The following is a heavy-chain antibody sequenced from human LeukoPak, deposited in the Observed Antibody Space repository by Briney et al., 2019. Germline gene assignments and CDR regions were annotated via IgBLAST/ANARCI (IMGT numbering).Heavy chain of an antibody. Sequence: SETLSLTCTVSGGSISSGDYYWSWIRQPPGKGLEWIGYIYYSGSTYYNPSLKSRVTISVYTSKNQFSLKLSSVTAADTAVYYCARGSVGATRYNWFDPWGQGTLVTVSS. CDR1: GGSISSGDYY. J-gene: IGHJ5*02. CDR2: IYYSGST. V-gene: IGHV4-30-4*01. D-gene: IGHD1-26*01. CDR3: ARGSVGATRYNWFDP.